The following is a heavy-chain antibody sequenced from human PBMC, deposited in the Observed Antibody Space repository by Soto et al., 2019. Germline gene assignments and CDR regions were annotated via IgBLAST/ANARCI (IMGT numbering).Heavy chain of an antibody. CDR2: ISYDGSNK. Sequence: GGSLRLSCAASGFTFSSYAMHWVRQAPGKGLEWVAVISYDGSNKYYADSVKGRFTISRDNSKNTLYLQMNSLRAEDTAVYYCARDERYSSSWYVSGYYYYGMDVWGQGTTVTVSS. J-gene: IGHJ6*02. CDR1: GFTFSSYA. V-gene: IGHV3-30-3*01. D-gene: IGHD6-13*01. CDR3: ARDERYSSSWYVSGYYYYGMDV.